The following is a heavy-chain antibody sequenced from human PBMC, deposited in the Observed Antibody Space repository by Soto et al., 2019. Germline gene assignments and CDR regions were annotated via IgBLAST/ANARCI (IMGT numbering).Heavy chain of an antibody. J-gene: IGHJ4*02. V-gene: IGHV4-59*08. Sequence: SETLSLTCTVSGGSISSYYWSWIRQPPGKGLEWIGYIYYSGSTNYNPSLKSRVTISVDTSKNQFSLKLSSVTAADTAVYYCARGAVAGVDYWGQGTLVTVSS. CDR1: GGSISSYY. D-gene: IGHD6-19*01. CDR2: IYYSGST. CDR3: ARGAVAGVDY.